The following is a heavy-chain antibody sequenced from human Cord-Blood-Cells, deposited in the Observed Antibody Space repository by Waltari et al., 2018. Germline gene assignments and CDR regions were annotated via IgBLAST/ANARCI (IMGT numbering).Heavy chain of an antibody. D-gene: IGHD3-9*01. CDR3: ARSGNYDILTGYAQGSYYYYGMDV. J-gene: IGHJ6*02. V-gene: IGHV5-51*01. CDR2: IYPGDSDT. CDR1: GYSFTSYW. Sequence: EVQLVQSGAEVKKPGESLKISCKGSGYSFTSYWIGWVRPMPGKGLEWMGIIYPGDSDTRYSPSFQGQVTISADKSISTAYLQWSSLKASDTAMYYCARSGNYDILTGYAQGSYYYYGMDVWGQGTTVTVSS.